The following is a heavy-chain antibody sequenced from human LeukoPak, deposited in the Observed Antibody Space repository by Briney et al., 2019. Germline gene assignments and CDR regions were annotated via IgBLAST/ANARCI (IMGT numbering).Heavy chain of an antibody. CDR3: ARPGRRGTRGGYYFDY. CDR2: INPNSGGT. J-gene: IGHJ4*02. CDR1: GYTFTGYY. Sequence: ASVKVSCKASGYTFTGYYMHWVRQAPGQGLEWMGWINPNSGGTNYAQKFQGRVTMTRDTSISTAYMELSRLRSDDTAVYYCARPGRRGTRGGYYFDYWGQGTLVTVSS. D-gene: IGHD3-16*01. V-gene: IGHV1-2*02.